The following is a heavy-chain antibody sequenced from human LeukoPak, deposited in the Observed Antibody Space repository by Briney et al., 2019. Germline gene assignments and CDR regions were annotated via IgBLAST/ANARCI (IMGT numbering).Heavy chain of an antibody. Sequence: SETLSLTCAVDGGSFSGYYWSWLRQPPGKGLEWIGEINHSGSTNYNPSLKSRVTISVDKSKNQFSLKLSSVTAADTAVYYCARGAERWGYSGYDPPAGFDYWGQGTLVTVSS. J-gene: IGHJ4*02. CDR1: GGSFSGYY. CDR3: ARGAERWGYSGYDPPAGFDY. D-gene: IGHD5-12*01. CDR2: INHSGST. V-gene: IGHV4-34*01.